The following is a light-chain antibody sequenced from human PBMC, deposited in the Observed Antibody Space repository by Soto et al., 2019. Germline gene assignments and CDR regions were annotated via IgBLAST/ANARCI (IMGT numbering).Light chain of an antibody. CDR2: GAS. J-gene: IGKJ1*01. CDR1: QSISTF. V-gene: IGKV1-39*01. CDR3: QQSYSDRWT. Sequence: DIQMTQSPSSLSASVGDRVTITCRASQSISTFFNWYQQKPGKAPKLLIYGASSLQSGVPSRFSGSGSGTDFTLTISSLQPEDFATYYCQQSYSDRWTFGQGTKVEIK.